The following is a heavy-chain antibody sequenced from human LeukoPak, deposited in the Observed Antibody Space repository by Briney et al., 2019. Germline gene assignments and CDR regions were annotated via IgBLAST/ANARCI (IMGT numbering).Heavy chain of an antibody. CDR2: INHSGST. Sequence: SETLSLTCAVYGVSFSGYYWSWIRQPPGKGLEWIGEINHSGSTNYSPPLKRRVTISVDTSNDQFSLKLSSVTAADTAVYYCARWDYCTSTTCYESYNWFDPWGQGTLVTVSS. D-gene: IGHD2-2*01. CDR3: ARWDYCTSTTCYESYNWFDP. J-gene: IGHJ5*02. CDR1: GVSFSGYY. V-gene: IGHV4-34*01.